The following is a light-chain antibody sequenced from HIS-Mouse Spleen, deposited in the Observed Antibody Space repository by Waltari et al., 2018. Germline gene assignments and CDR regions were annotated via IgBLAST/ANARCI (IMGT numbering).Light chain of an antibody. V-gene: IGLV2-14*03. CDR3: SSYTSSSTNWV. CDR2: DVS. Sequence: QSALTQPASVSGSPGQSITISCTGTSSDVGGYNYVSWYQQHPGKAPKLMIYDVSNRPSGVSNGFSGSKSGNTASLTISGLQAEDEADYYCSSYTSSSTNWVFGGGTKLTVL. CDR1: SSDVGGYNY. J-gene: IGLJ3*02.